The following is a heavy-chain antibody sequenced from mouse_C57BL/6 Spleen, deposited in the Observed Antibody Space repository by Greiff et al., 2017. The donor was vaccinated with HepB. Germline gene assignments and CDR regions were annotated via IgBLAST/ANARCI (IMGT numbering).Heavy chain of an antibody. CDR1: GFSLTSYA. Sequence: VMLVESGPGLVAPSQSLSITCTVSGFSLTSYAISWVRQPPGKGLEWLGVIWTGGGTNYNSALKSRLSISKDNSKSQFFLKRNSLQTDYTASYYCARKDGYYGYFDGWGTGTTVTVSS. CDR2: IWTGGGT. CDR3: ARKDGYYGYFDG. J-gene: IGHJ1*03. V-gene: IGHV2-9-1*01. D-gene: IGHD2-3*01.